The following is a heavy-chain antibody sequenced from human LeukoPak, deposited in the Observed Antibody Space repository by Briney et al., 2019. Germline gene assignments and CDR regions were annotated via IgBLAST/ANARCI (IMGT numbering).Heavy chain of an antibody. V-gene: IGHV1-2*02. CDR2: INPNSGGT. CDR1: GYTFTGYY. CDR3: ARVGLYYYDSSGYLD. J-gene: IGHJ4*02. D-gene: IGHD3-22*01. Sequence: ASVKVSCKASGYTFTGYYMHWVRQAPGQGLELMGWINPNSGGTNYAQRFQGRVTMSRDTSISTAYMELSRLRSVDTAVYYCARVGLYYYDSSGYLDWGQGTLVTVSS.